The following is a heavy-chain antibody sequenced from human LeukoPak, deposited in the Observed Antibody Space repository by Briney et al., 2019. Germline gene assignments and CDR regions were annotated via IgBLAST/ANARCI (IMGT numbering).Heavy chain of an antibody. CDR2: INPNSGGT. CDR3: ARAHYKRNDAWFDY. CDR1: GYTFTDYY. V-gene: IGHV1-2*04. Sequence: ASVKVSCKASGYTFTDYYMHWVRQAPGQGLEWMGWINPNSGGTNYAQKFQGWVTMTRDTSISTAYMELSRLRSDDTAVYYCARAHYKRNDAWFDYWGQGTLVTVSS. D-gene: IGHD1-1*01. J-gene: IGHJ4*02.